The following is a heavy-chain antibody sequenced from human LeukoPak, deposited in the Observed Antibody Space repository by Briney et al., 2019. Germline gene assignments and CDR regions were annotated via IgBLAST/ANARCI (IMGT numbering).Heavy chain of an antibody. Sequence: SEILSLTCIASGGSISGYYWSWLRQPAGKGLEWIGRIYTSGSTNYNPSLKSRVTMSVDTSKNQFSLKLSSVTAADTAVYYCARSVRSSSWYLGWFGPWGQKTLGTVSS. D-gene: IGHD6-13*01. CDR2: IYTSGST. J-gene: IGHJ5*02. V-gene: IGHV4-4*07. CDR3: ARSVRSSSWYLGWFGP. CDR1: GGSISGYY.